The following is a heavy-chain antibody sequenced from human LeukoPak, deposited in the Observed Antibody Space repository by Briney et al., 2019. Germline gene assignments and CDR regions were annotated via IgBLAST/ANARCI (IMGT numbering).Heavy chain of an antibody. D-gene: IGHD4-17*01. CDR1: GFAFEDYA. CDR3: AKTGDYRFDP. J-gene: IGHJ5*02. Sequence: GGSLRLSCTTSGFAFEDYAMHWVRQAPGKGLEWVSLISWDGGNTYYADSVKGRFTISRDNSRNTLYLQMNSLRADDTAVYYCAKTGDYRFDPWGQGTLVTVSS. V-gene: IGHV3-43D*03. CDR2: ISWDGGNT.